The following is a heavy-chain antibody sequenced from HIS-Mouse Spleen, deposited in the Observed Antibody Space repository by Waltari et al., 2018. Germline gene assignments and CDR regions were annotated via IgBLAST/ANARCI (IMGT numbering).Heavy chain of an antibody. CDR2: INHSGST. Sequence: QVQLQQWGAGLLKPSEPLSLTCAVYGGSFSGYYWSWSRQPQVKGLEWSREINHSGSTNYNPSLKSRVTISVDTSKNQFSLKLSSVTAADTAVYYCARVADYWGQGTLVTVSS. CDR1: GGSFSGYY. CDR3: ARVADY. J-gene: IGHJ4*02. V-gene: IGHV4-34*01.